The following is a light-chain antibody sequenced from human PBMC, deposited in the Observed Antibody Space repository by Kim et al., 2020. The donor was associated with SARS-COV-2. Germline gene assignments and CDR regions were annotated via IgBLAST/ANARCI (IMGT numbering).Light chain of an antibody. J-gene: IGKJ1*01. CDR1: QSVSSRY. Sequence: EIVLTQSPATLSLSPGERATLSCRASQSVSSRYLACYQQKLGQAPRLLIYGASSRATGIPDRFSGSGSETDFPLTISRLGPENFAVYYGKVVGSSSWTFAQETKMDIK. CDR3: KVVGSSSWT. V-gene: IGKV3-20*01. CDR2: GAS.